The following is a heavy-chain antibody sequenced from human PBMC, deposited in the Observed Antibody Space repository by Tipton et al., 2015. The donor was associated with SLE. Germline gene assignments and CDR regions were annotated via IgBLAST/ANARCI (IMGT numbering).Heavy chain of an antibody. J-gene: IGHJ4*02. Sequence: TLSLTCTVSGASISNYYWTWFRQPAGKGLEWIGRIYSSGSTNYNPSLKSRVTMSVDTSKNQFSLRLSSVTAADTAVYYCASSYSSYYFSYFFDFWGQGTLVTVSA. CDR1: GASISNYY. D-gene: IGHD6-19*01. CDR2: IYSSGST. V-gene: IGHV4-4*07. CDR3: ASSYSSYYFSYFFDF.